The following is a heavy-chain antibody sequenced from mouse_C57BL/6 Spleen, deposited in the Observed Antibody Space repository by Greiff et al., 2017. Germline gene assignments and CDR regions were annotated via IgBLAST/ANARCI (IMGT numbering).Heavy chain of an antibody. D-gene: IGHD1-1*01. CDR2: IDPEDGDT. CDR3: AHYCGSIRCWYFDV. J-gene: IGHJ1*03. Sequence: EVQLLESGAELVKPGASVKLSCTASGFNFTGYYMHWVKQRPGQGLEWIGRIDPEDGDTKYAAKFQGKATLTADKSSNTAYLQLSSLTSGDAAVEDCAHYCGSIRCWYFDVWGTGTTVTVAS. CDR1: GFNFTGYY. V-gene: IGHV14-1*01.